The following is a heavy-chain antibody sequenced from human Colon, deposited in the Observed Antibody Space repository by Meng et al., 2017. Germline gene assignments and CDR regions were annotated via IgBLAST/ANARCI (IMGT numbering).Heavy chain of an antibody. J-gene: IGHJ4*02. CDR2: IYWDDDK. CDR1: GFSLSTSGGS. V-gene: IGHV2-5*02. Sequence: QITLKEAGPALVKPTQTVTLTCTFSGFSLSTSGGSVSWIRQPPGEALEWLALIYWDDDKRYSPSLKNRLAITKDTSKNQVVLTMTNMDPMDTGTYYCAHSPQGYFDYWGPGTLVTVSS. CDR3: AHSPQGYFDY.